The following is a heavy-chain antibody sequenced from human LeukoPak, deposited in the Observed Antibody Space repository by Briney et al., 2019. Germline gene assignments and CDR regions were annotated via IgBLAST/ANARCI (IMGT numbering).Heavy chain of an antibody. Sequence: GGSLRLSCAASGFIFSTYGMTWFRQAPGRGLEWVSGISGSGLNTCYADSVKGRFTSSRDNSKNIVHLHMNSLRGDDTALYYCAREVVRGYGMDVWGQGTTVTVSS. J-gene: IGHJ6*02. CDR2: ISGSGLNT. V-gene: IGHV3-23*01. CDR3: AREVVRGYGMDV. CDR1: GFIFSTYG. D-gene: IGHD3-10*02.